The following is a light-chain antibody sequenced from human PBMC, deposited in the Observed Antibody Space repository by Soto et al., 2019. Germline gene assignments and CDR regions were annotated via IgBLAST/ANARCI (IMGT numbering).Light chain of an antibody. CDR1: QSMSSW. CDR2: DAS. Sequence: DIQMTQSPSTLSASVGDRVTITCRASQSMSSWLAWYQQKPGKAPKLLIYDASSLESGVPSRFSGSGSGTEFTLTIISLQPDDFATYYCQQYNSYLYTFGQGTKLEIK. J-gene: IGKJ2*01. V-gene: IGKV1-5*01. CDR3: QQYNSYLYT.